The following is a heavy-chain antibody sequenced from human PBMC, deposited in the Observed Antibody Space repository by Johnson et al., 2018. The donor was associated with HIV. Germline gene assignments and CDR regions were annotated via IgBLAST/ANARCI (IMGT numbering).Heavy chain of an antibody. D-gene: IGHD1-1*01. J-gene: IGHJ3*02. V-gene: IGHV3-33*08. Sequence: VQLVESGGSVVRPGGSLRLSCAVSGFTFSSYGMHWVRQAPGKGLEWVAVIWYDGSKKYYADSVKGRFTISRDNSKNTLYLQMNSLRAEDTAVYYCARRERTRAFDIWGQGTMVTVSS. CDR3: ARRERTRAFDI. CDR2: IWYDGSKK. CDR1: GFTFSSYG.